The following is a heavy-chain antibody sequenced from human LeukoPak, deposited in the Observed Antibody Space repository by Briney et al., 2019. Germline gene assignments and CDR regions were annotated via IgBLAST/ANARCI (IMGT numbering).Heavy chain of an antibody. D-gene: IGHD6-19*01. Sequence: ASVKVSCKASGYTFTSYNIDWVRQATGQGLEWMGWVNPDSGNAGYAQKFQGRVTMTRDTSTSTVYMELSSLRSEDTAVYYCARDIHSSNFDYWGQGTLVTVSS. CDR2: VNPDSGNA. V-gene: IGHV1-8*01. CDR3: ARDIHSSNFDY. J-gene: IGHJ4*02. CDR1: GYTFTSYN.